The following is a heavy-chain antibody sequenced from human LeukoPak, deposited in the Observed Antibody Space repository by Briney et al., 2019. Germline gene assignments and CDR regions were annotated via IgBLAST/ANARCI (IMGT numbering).Heavy chain of an antibody. CDR3: ARVASGYDVFDI. J-gene: IGHJ3*02. V-gene: IGHV4-61*01. D-gene: IGHD3-3*01. CDR2: IYYSGST. CDR1: GGSVSSGSYY. Sequence: SDTLSLTCTVSGGSVSSGSYYWRWIRQPPGKGLQWIGYIYYSGSTNYNPSLKSRVTISVDTSKNQFSLKLSSVTAADTAVFYCARVASGYDVFDIWGQGTMVTVSS.